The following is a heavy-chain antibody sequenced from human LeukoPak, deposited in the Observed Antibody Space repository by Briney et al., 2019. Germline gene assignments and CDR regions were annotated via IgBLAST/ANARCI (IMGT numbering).Heavy chain of an antibody. Sequence: SETLSLTCAVSGGSISSYYWSWIRQPPGKGLEWIRYMLYRGSTNYNPSLKSRVTISIDASKSQFSLKLTSVTGADTALYYCARQVGRGAYDAWYFDHWGPGTLVTVSS. CDR2: MLYRGST. CDR1: GGSISSYY. CDR3: ARQVGRGAYDAWYFDH. D-gene: IGHD5-12*01. J-gene: IGHJ4*02. V-gene: IGHV4-59*08.